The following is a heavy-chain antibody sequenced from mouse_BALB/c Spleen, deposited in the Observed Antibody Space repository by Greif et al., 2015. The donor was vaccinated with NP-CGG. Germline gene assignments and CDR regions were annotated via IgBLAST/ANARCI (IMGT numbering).Heavy chain of an antibody. CDR2: ISSGSSTI. CDR3: AREEGGYYVGYFDY. Sequence: EVMLVESGGGLVQPGGSRKLSCAASGFTFSSFGMHWVRQAPEKGLEWVAYISSGSSTIYYADTVKGRFTISRDNPKNTLFLQMTSLRSEDTAMYYCAREEGGYYVGYFDYWGQGTTLTVSS. CDR1: GFTFSSFG. J-gene: IGHJ2*01. V-gene: IGHV5-17*02. D-gene: IGHD2-3*01.